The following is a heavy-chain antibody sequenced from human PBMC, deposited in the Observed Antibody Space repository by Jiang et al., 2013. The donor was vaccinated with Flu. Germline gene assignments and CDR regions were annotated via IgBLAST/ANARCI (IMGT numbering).Heavy chain of an antibody. V-gene: IGHV4-59*01. CDR1: GGSISSYY. Sequence: LLKPSETLSLTCTVSGGSISSYYWSWIRQPPGKGLEWIGYIYYSGSTNYNPSLKSRVTISVDTSKNQFSLKLSSVTAADTAVYYCARAEAVAAAFDIWGQGTMVTVSS. CDR2: IYYSGST. D-gene: IGHD6-19*01. J-gene: IGHJ3*02. CDR3: ARAEAVAAAFDI.